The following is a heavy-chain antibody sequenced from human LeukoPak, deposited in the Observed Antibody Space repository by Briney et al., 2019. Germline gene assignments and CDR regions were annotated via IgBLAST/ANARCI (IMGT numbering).Heavy chain of an antibody. CDR3: ARQGGTIYYDSSGYCDY. Sequence: ASVKVSYKASGYTFTSYGISWVRQAPGQGLEWMGWISAYSGNTNYAQKLQGRVTMTTDTSTSTAYMELRSLRSDDTAVYYCARQGGTIYYDSSGYCDYWGQGTLVTVSS. J-gene: IGHJ4*02. D-gene: IGHD3-22*01. V-gene: IGHV1-18*01. CDR2: ISAYSGNT. CDR1: GYTFTSYG.